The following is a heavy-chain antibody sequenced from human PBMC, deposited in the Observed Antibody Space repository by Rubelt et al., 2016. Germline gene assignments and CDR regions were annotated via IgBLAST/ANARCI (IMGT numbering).Heavy chain of an antibody. CDR1: GDSISNSIYY. CDR2: IYYSGST. J-gene: IGHJ5*02. Sequence: QLQLQESGPGLVKPAETLSLTCTVSGDSISNSIYYWGWIRQPPGKGLEWIGSIYYSGSTYYNPSLKSRVTISVDKSKNQFSLKLSSVTAADTAVYYWARQVSPYSGDWYTGWRWFDPWGQGTLVTVSS. CDR3: ARQVSPYSGDWYTGWRWFDP. D-gene: IGHD6-13*01. V-gene: IGHV4-39*01.